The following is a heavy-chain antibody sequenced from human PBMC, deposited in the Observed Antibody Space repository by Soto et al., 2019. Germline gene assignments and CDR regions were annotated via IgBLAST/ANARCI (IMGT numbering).Heavy chain of an antibody. V-gene: IGHV1-69*12. CDR1: GGTFSSSA. CDR3: ARDNVRLQLGGNYYYFLDV. J-gene: IGHJ6*02. CDR2: IIPLFRTP. D-gene: IGHD4-4*01. Sequence: QVQLVQSGAEMKEPGSSVKVSCKTSGGTFSSSAISWLRQAPGQGLEWMGGIIPLFRTPDYAQKFQGRVTIAADEFTSTAYMELSILRSEDTAVYYCARDNVRLQLGGNYYYFLDVWGQGTTITVSS.